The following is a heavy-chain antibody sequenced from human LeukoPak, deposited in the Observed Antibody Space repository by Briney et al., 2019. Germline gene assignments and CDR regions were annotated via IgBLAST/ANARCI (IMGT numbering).Heavy chain of an antibody. J-gene: IGHJ4*02. V-gene: IGHV3-23*01. CDR3: ARDWKCDC. CDR2: ISSSGDKT. CDR1: GFIFRNYA. D-gene: IGHD1-1*01. Sequence: QSGGSLRLSCAASGFIFRNYAMTWVRQAPGKGLEWVPAISSSGDKTSYADSVKGRFTISRDNAKNTVYLHMSSLRVEDTAVYSCARDWKCDCWGQGTLVTVS.